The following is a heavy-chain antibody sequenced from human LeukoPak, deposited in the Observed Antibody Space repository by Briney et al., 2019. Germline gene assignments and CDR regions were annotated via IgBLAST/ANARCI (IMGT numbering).Heavy chain of an antibody. Sequence: SETLSLTCTVSGGSISSSSYYWGWIRQPPGKGLEWIGSIYYSGSTYYNPSLESRVTISVDTSKNQFSLKLSSVTAADTAVYYCARLPEDYCSSTSCYEGYFDYWGQGTLVTVSS. CDR3: ARLPEDYCSSTSCYEGYFDY. J-gene: IGHJ4*02. D-gene: IGHD2-2*01. CDR1: GGSISSSSYY. V-gene: IGHV4-39*01. CDR2: IYYSGST.